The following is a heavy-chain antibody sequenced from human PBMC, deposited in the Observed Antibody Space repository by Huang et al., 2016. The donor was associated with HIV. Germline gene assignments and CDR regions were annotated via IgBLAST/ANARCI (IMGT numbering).Heavy chain of an antibody. J-gene: IGHJ3*02. CDR1: GYTFNGYW. Sequence: EVQLVQSGAVVKKPGESLKISCKGSGYTFNGYWIGWVRQMPGKGLEWIGSIYPGDSDTTDSPSFQGQVTISADKSISTAYLQWSGLKASDTAMYYCARQGVGDFVVEPTGLGAFDIWGQGTMVTVSS. CDR2: IYPGDSDT. D-gene: IGHD2-2*01. CDR3: ARQGVGDFVVEPTGLGAFDI. V-gene: IGHV5-51*01.